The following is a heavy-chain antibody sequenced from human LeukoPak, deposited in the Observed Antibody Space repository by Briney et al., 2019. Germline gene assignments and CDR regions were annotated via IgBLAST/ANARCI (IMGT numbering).Heavy chain of an antibody. CDR3: ARDAGTESTGNYYYYMDV. D-gene: IGHD1-7*01. Sequence: PSETLSLTCTVSGGSISSYYWSWIRQSAGKGLEWIGRIYTSGSTNYNPSLESRVTISVDKSKNQFSLKLSSVTAADTAVYYCARDAGTESTGNYYYYMDVWGKGTTVTVSS. V-gene: IGHV4-4*07. J-gene: IGHJ6*03. CDR2: IYTSGST. CDR1: GGSISSYY.